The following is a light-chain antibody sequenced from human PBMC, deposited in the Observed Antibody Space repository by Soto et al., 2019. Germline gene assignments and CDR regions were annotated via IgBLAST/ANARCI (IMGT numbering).Light chain of an antibody. V-gene: IGKV3D-20*02. CDR2: GVS. Sequence: EIVLTQSPGTLSLSPVETATLSCMASQSLTSSYLAWYQQRPGQAPSLLIYGVSSRATGIPDRFSGSGSGTDFTLTISSLEPEDFAVYYCQQRSNWLTCGQGTKVDIK. CDR3: QQRSNWLT. CDR1: QSLTSSY. J-gene: IGKJ1*01.